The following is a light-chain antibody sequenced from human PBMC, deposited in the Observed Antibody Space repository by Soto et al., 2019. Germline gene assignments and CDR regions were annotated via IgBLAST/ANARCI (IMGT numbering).Light chain of an antibody. CDR1: SSDVGSYNL. V-gene: IGLV2-23*01. CDR2: EGS. J-gene: IGLJ2*01. Sequence: QSALTQPASVSGSPGQSITISCTGTSSDVGSYNLVSWYQQHPGKAPKLMIYEGSKRPSGVSNRFSGSKSGNTASLTISGLQAEDGAAYYCCSYAGSSPVVFGGGTKLTVL. CDR3: CSYAGSSPVV.